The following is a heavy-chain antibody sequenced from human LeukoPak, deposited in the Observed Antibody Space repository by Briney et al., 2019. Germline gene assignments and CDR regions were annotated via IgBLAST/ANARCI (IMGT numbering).Heavy chain of an antibody. J-gene: IGHJ4*02. Sequence: QPGGALRLSCAASGFTFSSYARHWVRQGPGKGREWVAVISCDGSNKYYEYSVKGRFTISRDNYKNTLYLQMNSLRAEATAVYYCARDPRYSYVSDPGYFDYWGQGTLVTVSS. CDR1: GFTFSSYA. D-gene: IGHD5-18*01. CDR3: ARDPRYSYVSDPGYFDY. CDR2: ISCDGSNK. V-gene: IGHV3-30*04.